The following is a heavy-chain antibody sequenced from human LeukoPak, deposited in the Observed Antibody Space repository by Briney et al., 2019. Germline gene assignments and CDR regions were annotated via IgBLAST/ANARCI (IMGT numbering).Heavy chain of an antibody. CDR1: GYSFTDHW. CDR2: IYPGDSDP. D-gene: IGHD6-19*01. J-gene: IGHJ4*02. V-gene: IGHV5-51*01. CDR3: ARGDNSGWYFFDY. Sequence: GESLKISCKASGYSFTDHWIGWVRQMPGKGLEWMGIIYPGDSDPRYSPSFQGQVTISADKSISTAYLQWSTLQAPDTAMYYCARGDNSGWYFFDYWGQGTLVTVSS.